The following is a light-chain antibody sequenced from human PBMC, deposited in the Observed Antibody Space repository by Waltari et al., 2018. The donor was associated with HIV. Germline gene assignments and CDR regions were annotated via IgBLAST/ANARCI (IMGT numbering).Light chain of an antibody. J-gene: IGLJ3*02. V-gene: IGLV1-51*01. CDR3: GTWDSSLSAWV. Sequence: QSVLTQPPSVSAAPGQKVTISCSGSTSNLGNNYVTWYQQLPGTARTLLIYDSNKRPSGIPDRFSGAKSGTSGTLAITGLQTGDEADYYCGTWDSSLSAWVFGGGTKLTVL. CDR2: DSN. CDR1: TSNLGNNY.